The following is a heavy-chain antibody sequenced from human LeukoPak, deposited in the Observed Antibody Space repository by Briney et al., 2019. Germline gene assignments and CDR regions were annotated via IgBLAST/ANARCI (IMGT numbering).Heavy chain of an antibody. CDR2: IHTNGNT. CDR3: ASSRTAASSNWFDP. V-gene: IGHV3-53*01. J-gene: IGHJ5*02. CDR1: GLTVSSNY. Sequence: GGSLRLSCAASGLTVSSNYMTWVRQAPGKGLEWVSIIHTNGNTYYADSVGGRFTISRDNSKNTLYLQMNSLRTEDTAVYYCASSRTAASSNWFDPWGQGTLVTVSS. D-gene: IGHD6-13*01.